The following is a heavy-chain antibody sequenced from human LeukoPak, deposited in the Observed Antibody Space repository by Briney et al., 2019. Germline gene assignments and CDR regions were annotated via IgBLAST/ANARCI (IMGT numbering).Heavy chain of an antibody. CDR2: MNPNSGNT. CDR1: GYTFTSYD. J-gene: IGHJ6*02. D-gene: IGHD3-9*01. Sequence: ASVTVSCKASGYTFTSYDINWVRQAPGQGLEWMGWMNPNSGNTGYAQTFQGRVTMTRNTSISTAYMELSSLRSEDAAVYYCARGAIRYFDWLLLPTDYYGMDVWGQGTTVTVSS. V-gene: IGHV1-8*01. CDR3: ARGAIRYFDWLLLPTDYYGMDV.